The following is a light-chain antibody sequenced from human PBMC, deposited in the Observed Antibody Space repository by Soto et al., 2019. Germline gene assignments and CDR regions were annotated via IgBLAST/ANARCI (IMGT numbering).Light chain of an antibody. CDR3: SSYTSSGTQV. Sequence: SALTQPASVSGSPGQSITLSCTGTSSDVGGYKYVSWYQQHPGKAPKLMIYDVSNRPSGVSNRFSGSKSGNTASLTISGLQAEDEADYYCSSYTSSGTQVFGTGTKVTVL. J-gene: IGLJ1*01. CDR2: DVS. CDR1: SSDVGGYKY. V-gene: IGLV2-14*01.